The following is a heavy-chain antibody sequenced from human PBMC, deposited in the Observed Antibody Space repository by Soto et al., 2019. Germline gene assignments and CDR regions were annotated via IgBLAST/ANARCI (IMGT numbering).Heavy chain of an antibody. CDR2: IYYSGST. CDR3: ARHIAGIAYYYYGMDV. J-gene: IGHJ6*02. D-gene: IGHD2-15*01. V-gene: IGHV4-39*01. CDR1: GGSISSSSYY. Sequence: SEPLSLTCTVYGGSISSSSYYWGWIRQPPGKGLEWIGSIYYSGSTYYNPSLKSRVTITVDTSKNQFSLKLSSVTAADTVVYYCARHIAGIAYYYYGMDVWGQGTTVTVSS.